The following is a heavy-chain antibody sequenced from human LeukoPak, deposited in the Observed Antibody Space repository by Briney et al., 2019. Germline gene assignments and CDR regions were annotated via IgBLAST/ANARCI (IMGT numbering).Heavy chain of an antibody. J-gene: IGHJ5*02. CDR3: AKMAVAGSHNWFDH. V-gene: IGHV3-23*01. D-gene: IGHD6-19*01. CDR1: GFTFSSYV. CDR2: ISGSGGST. Sequence: PGGSLRLSCAASGFTFSSYVMSWVRQAPGKGLEWVSGISGSGGSTYYADSVKGRFTISRDNSKNTVNLQMNSLRVEDTAVYYCAKMAVAGSHNWFDHWGQGTLVTVSS.